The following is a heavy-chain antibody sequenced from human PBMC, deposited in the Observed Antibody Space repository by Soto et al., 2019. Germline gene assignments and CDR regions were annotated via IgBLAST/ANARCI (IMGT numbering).Heavy chain of an antibody. D-gene: IGHD3-10*01. CDR1: GASITYGAYS. Sequence: SETLSLTXTASGASITYGAYSWSWIRQTPGKGLEWIGYINHLETTFYNPSFESRLTLSIDRTKNQFSLNLKSMSAADRAVYFCARGGGFDSFDYWGQGILVTVSS. CDR3: ARGGGFDSFDY. V-gene: IGHV4-30-2*01. CDR2: INHLETT. J-gene: IGHJ4*02.